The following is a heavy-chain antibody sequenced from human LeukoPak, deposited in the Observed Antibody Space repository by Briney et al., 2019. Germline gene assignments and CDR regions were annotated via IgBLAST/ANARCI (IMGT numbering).Heavy chain of an antibody. V-gene: IGHV4-38-2*02. D-gene: IGHD6-6*01. J-gene: IGHJ5*02. CDR1: GYSISSGYY. CDR2: IHHSGRT. CDR3: ARDRYSSSSGADWFDP. Sequence: SETLSLTCTVSGYSISSGYYWGWIRQPPGKGLEWIGSIHHSGRTFYNPSLKSRVTISVDTSKNQFSLKLSSVTAADTAVYYCARDRYSSSSGADWFDPWGQGTLVTVSS.